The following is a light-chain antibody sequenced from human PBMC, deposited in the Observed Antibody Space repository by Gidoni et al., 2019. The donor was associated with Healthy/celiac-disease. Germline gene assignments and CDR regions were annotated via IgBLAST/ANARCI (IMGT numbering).Light chain of an antibody. CDR3: QQRSNWLT. CDR1: HRVSSY. CDR2: DAS. V-gene: IGKV3-11*01. J-gene: IGKJ1*01. Sequence: EIELTQSPATLALSPGGRATLACRASHRVSSYLAWYQQQPGQAPRLLSYDASNRATGSPARFSGSGSWTHFTLTLSRLESADFAVYHCQQRSNWLTFGQGTKVEIK.